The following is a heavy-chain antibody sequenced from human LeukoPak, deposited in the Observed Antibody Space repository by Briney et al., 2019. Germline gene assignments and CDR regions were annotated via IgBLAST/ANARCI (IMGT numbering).Heavy chain of an antibody. CDR1: GFTFSSYW. Sequence: GGSLRLSCAASGFTFSSYWMSWVREAPGKGLEWVSAISGSGGSTYYADSVKGRFTISRDDSKNTLSLQMNSLRAEDTAVYYCARVRELYRDYWGQGTLVTVSS. D-gene: IGHD1-7*01. CDR2: ISGSGGST. V-gene: IGHV3-23*01. J-gene: IGHJ4*02. CDR3: ARVRELYRDY.